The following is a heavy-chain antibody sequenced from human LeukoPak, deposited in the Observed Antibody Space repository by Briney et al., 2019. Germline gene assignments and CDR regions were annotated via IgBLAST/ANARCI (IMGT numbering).Heavy chain of an antibody. Sequence: GGSLRLSCAASGFTVSDTYMSWVRQAPGKGLEWVSFINSGWNTHYAESVKGRFTISRDNSKNTLYLQMNSLRAEDTAVYYCARDPSNPTAFDYWGQGTLVTVSS. CDR2: INSGWNT. V-gene: IGHV3-66*02. CDR1: GFTVSDTY. D-gene: IGHD6-6*01. J-gene: IGHJ4*02. CDR3: ARDPSNPTAFDY.